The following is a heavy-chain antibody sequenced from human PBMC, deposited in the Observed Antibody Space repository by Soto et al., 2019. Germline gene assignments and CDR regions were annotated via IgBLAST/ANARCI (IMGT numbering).Heavy chain of an antibody. D-gene: IGHD2-2*01. Sequence: EVQLLESGGGLVQPGGSLRLSCTASGFTFSTYAMSWVCQAPGKGLEWVSTISDSGSTYYADSVKGRFTISRDNSKNTLYLEMNSLRAEDTAVYYCAKDKGGRYCSRTSCLYSFDYWGQGTLVTVSS. V-gene: IGHV3-23*01. CDR3: AKDKGGRYCSRTSCLYSFDY. J-gene: IGHJ4*02. CDR2: ISDSGST. CDR1: GFTFSTYA.